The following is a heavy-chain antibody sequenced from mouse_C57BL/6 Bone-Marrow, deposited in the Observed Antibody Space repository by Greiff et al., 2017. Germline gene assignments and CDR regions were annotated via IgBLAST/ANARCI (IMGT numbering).Heavy chain of an antibody. CDR2: IRNKANGYTT. D-gene: IGHD4-1*01. CDR1: GFTFTDYY. J-gene: IGHJ2*01. V-gene: IGHV7-3*01. Sequence: EVKLMESGGGLVQPGGSLSLSCAASGFTFTDYYMSWVRQPPGKALEWLGFIRNKANGYTTEYSASVKGRFTISRDNAQSILYLHMNALRAEDSATYYCERYELGREENDFDYWGQGTTLTVSS. CDR3: ERYELGREENDFDY.